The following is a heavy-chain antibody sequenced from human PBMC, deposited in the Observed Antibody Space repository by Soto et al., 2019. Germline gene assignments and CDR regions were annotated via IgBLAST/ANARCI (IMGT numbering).Heavy chain of an antibody. V-gene: IGHV1-24*01. CDR2: FDPEDGET. D-gene: IGHD2-15*01. CDR1: GYTLTELS. Sequence: QVQLVQSGAEVKKPGASVKVSCKVSGYTLTELSMHWVRQAPGKGLEWMGGFDPEDGETIYAQKCQGRVTMTEDTSTDTAYMELSSLRSEDTAVYYCATYPPGYCSGGSCYKLGYFDYWGQGTLVTVSS. J-gene: IGHJ4*02. CDR3: ATYPPGYCSGGSCYKLGYFDY.